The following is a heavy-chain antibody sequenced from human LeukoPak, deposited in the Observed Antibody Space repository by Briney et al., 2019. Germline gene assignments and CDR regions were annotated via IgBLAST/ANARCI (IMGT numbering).Heavy chain of an antibody. J-gene: IGHJ6*03. Sequence: SETLSLTCTVSGGSISSSSYYWGWIRQPPGKGLEWIGSIYYTGSTYYNPSLKSRVTISVDTSKNQFSLKLSSVTAADTAVYYCAKDVDSGWLKYYYYMDVWGKGTTVTVSS. CDR1: GGSISSSSYY. CDR2: IYYTGST. D-gene: IGHD6-19*01. V-gene: IGHV4-39*02. CDR3: AKDVDSGWLKYYYYMDV.